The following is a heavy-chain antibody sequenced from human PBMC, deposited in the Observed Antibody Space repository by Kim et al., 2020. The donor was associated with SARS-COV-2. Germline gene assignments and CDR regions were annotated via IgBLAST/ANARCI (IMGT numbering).Heavy chain of an antibody. J-gene: IGHJ4*02. V-gene: IGHV3-74*01. CDR3: TGVVDFDY. Sequence: GGSLRLSCAASGLTLSSYWMHWVRQAPGKGLVWVSHINSDGSSTTYADSVKGRFTISRDNAKNTLYLQMNSQRAEDTAVYYCTGVVDFDYWGQGTLVTVSS. D-gene: IGHD2-15*01. CDR1: GLTLSSYW. CDR2: INSDGSST.